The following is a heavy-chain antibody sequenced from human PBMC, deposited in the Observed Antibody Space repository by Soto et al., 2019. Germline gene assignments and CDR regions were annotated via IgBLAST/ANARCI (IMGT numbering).Heavy chain of an antibody. Sequence: QVQLVESGGGVVQPGRSLRLSCAASGFTFSSYAMHWVRQAPGKGLEWVAVISYDGSNKYYADSVKGRFTISRDNSKNTLYLQMNSLRAEDTAVYYCARGVSAYSSGPPPFDYWGQGTLVTVSS. CDR2: ISYDGSNK. CDR3: ARGVSAYSSGPPPFDY. CDR1: GFTFSSYA. J-gene: IGHJ4*02. D-gene: IGHD6-19*01. V-gene: IGHV3-30-3*01.